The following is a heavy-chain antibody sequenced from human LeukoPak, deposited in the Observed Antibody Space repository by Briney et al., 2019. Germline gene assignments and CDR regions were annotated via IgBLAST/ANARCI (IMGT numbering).Heavy chain of an antibody. Sequence: SETLSLTCTVSGGSISSSSYYWGWIRQPPGKGLEWIGSIYYSGSTYYNPSLKSRVTISVDTSKNQFSLKLSSVTAADTAVYYCARRKYSSGHYSEDWFDPWGQGTLVTVSS. J-gene: IGHJ5*02. CDR2: IYYSGST. CDR3: ARRKYSSGHYSEDWFDP. CDR1: GGSISSSSYY. V-gene: IGHV4-39*01. D-gene: IGHD3-22*01.